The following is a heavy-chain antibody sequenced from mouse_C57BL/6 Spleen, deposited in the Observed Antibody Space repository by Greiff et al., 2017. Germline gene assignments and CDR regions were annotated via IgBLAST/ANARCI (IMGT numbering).Heavy chain of an antibody. V-gene: IGHV1-26*01. CDR1: GYTFTDYY. Sequence: VQLQQSGPELVKPGASVKISCKASGYTFTDYYMNWVKQSHGKSLEWIGDINPNNGGTSYNQKFKGKATLTVDKSSSTAYMELRSLTSEDSAVYYCARRYYYGSSKDAMDYWGQGTSVTVSS. CDR3: ARRYYYGSSKDAMDY. J-gene: IGHJ4*01. CDR2: INPNNGGT. D-gene: IGHD1-1*01.